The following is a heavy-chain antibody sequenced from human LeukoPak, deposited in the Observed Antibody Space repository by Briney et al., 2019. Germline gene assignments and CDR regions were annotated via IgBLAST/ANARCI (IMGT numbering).Heavy chain of an antibody. J-gene: IGHJ3*02. CDR1: GFTFSTYG. V-gene: IGHV3-30*02. Sequence: PGGSLRLSCAASGFTFSTYGMHWVRQAPGRGLEWVTFIRYDGSNKYYADSVKGRFTISRDNSKNTLYLQMNSLRAEDTAVYYCANIYRAVAVPDIWGQGTMVTVSS. CDR3: ANIYRAVAVPDI. CDR2: IRYDGSNK. D-gene: IGHD6-19*01.